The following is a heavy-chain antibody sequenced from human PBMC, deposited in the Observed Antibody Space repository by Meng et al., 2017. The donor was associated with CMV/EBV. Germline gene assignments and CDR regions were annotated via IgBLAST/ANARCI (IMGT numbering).Heavy chain of an antibody. CDR3: AKDANDFWSGPRYYYGMDV. Sequence: SLKISCAASGFTFDDYAMHWVRQAPGKGLEWVSGISWNSGSIGYADSVKGRFTISRDNAKNSLYLQMNSLRAEDTALYYYAKDANDFWSGPRYYYGMDVWGQGTTVTVSS. D-gene: IGHD3-3*01. J-gene: IGHJ6*02. CDR2: ISWNSGSI. CDR1: GFTFDDYA. V-gene: IGHV3-9*01.